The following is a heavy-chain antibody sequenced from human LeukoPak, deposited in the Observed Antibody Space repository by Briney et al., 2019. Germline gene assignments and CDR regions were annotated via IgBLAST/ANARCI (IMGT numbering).Heavy chain of an antibody. CDR3: AKGKGVLLWFGDFDY. J-gene: IGHJ4*02. D-gene: IGHD3-10*01. Sequence: PGGSLRLSCAASGFSFTNYGVHWVRQAPGKGLAWVAFVHSDGDEKYYADSVTGRFTVSRDNSKNTLYLQMNSLRAEDTAVYYCAKGKGVLLWFGDFDYWGQGTLVTVSS. CDR1: GFSFTNYG. V-gene: IGHV3-30*02. CDR2: VHSDGDEK.